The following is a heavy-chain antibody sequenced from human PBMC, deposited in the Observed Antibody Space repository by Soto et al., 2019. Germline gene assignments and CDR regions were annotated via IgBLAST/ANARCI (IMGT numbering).Heavy chain of an antibody. CDR3: ARHIHDDYADH. J-gene: IGHJ4*02. V-gene: IGHV1-18*01. D-gene: IGHD4-17*01. CDR2: INGYNENA. CDR1: GYTFTGYG. Sequence: QVQLVQSGAEVKKPGASVKVSCQASGYTFTGYGFSWVRQAPGQRPEWMGWINGYNENANYAQRIQGRVTLTTDTSTSTAYMELRSLRSDDTAFYYCARHIHDDYADHWGQGTLVTVSS.